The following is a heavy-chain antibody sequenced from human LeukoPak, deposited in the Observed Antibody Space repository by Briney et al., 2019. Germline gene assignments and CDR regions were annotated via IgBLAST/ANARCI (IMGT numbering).Heavy chain of an antibody. CDR2: INPNSGGT. CDR1: GYTFTGYY. V-gene: IGHV1-2*02. J-gene: IGHJ4*02. CDR3: ATDTTYSSGDY. D-gene: IGHD6-19*01. Sequence: ASVKASCKASGYTFTGYYMHWVRQASGQGLEWMGWINPNSGGTNYAQKFQGRVTVTRDTSISTAYMELSRLRSDDTAVYYCATDTTYSSGDYWGQGTLVTVSS.